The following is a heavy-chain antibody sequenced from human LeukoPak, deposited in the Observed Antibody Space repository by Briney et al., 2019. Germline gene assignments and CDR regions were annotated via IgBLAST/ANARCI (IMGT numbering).Heavy chain of an antibody. CDR3: AKERSYSSSWYGTLGY. CDR1: GYTLTELS. Sequence: SCKVSGYTLTELSMHWVRQAPGKGLEWVAVISYDGGNKYYADSVKGRFTISRDNSKNTLYLQMNSLRAEDTAVYYCAKERSYSSSWYGTLGYWGQGTLVTVSS. V-gene: IGHV3-30*18. J-gene: IGHJ4*02. CDR2: ISYDGGNK. D-gene: IGHD6-13*01.